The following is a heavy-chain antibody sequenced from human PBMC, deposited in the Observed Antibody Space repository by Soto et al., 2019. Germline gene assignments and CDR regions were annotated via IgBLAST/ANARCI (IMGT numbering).Heavy chain of an antibody. V-gene: IGHV4-38-2*01. J-gene: IGHJ1*01. D-gene: IGHD1-26*01. Sequence: PSETLSLTCAVSGYSISSGYYWGWIRQTPGRGLEWIGSIYHGGSTYNNPSLKSRVTISVDTSKNHLSLKLSSVTAADTAVYYCARTYSASYTTLFHHWGQGTLVTVSS. CDR3: ARTYSASYTTLFHH. CDR1: GYSISSGYY. CDR2: IYHGGST.